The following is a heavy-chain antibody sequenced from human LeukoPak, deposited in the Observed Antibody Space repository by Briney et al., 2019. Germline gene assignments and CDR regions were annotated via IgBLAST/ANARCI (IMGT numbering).Heavy chain of an antibody. D-gene: IGHD3-22*01. CDR1: GYTFTSYD. CDR3: ARWVSIGSSGYYVFDY. J-gene: IGHJ4*02. CDR2: MNPNSGNT. Sequence: ASVKVSCKASGYTFTSYDINWVRQATGQGLEWMGWMNPNSGNTGYAQKFQGRVTMTRDTSTSTVYMELSSLRSEDTAVYYCARWVSIGSSGYYVFDYWGQGTLVTVSS. V-gene: IGHV1-8*01.